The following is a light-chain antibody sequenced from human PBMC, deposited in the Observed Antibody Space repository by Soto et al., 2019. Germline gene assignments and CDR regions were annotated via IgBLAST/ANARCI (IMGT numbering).Light chain of an antibody. CDR2: GAS. V-gene: IGKV3-20*01. CDR3: QQYDSSPRT. Sequence: EIVLTQSPGTLSLSPGERATLSCRASQSVSRSFLAWYQQKPGQAPSLLIYGASSSATGIPDRFSGSGSGTDFTLTISRLEPEDFAVYYCQQYDSSPRTFGQGTKLEIK. J-gene: IGKJ2*01. CDR1: QSVSRSF.